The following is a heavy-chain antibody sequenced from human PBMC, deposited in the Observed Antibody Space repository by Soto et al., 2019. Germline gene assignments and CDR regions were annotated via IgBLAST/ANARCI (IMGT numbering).Heavy chain of an antibody. D-gene: IGHD2-21*02. CDR1: GASLSSGSYY. V-gene: IGHV4-61*01. Sequence: QVQLQESGPGLVKPSETLSLTCTVSGASLSSGSYYWSWIRQPPGKGLGWIGYMYYSGSTNYNPSLKSRVSISVDTSKNQFSLKLSSVTAADTAVYYCARVGHCGGDCYSFDYCGQGTLVTVSS. J-gene: IGHJ4*02. CDR2: MYYSGST. CDR3: ARVGHCGGDCYSFDY.